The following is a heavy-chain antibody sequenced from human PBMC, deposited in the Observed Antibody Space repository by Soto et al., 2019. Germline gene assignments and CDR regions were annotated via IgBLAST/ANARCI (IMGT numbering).Heavy chain of an antibody. V-gene: IGHV4-30-2*01. D-gene: IGHD3-22*01. CDR1: GGSISSGGYS. J-gene: IGHJ5*02. Sequence: SETLSLTCAVSGGSISSGGYSWSWIRQPPGKGLEWIGYIYHSGSTYYNPSLKSRVTISVDRSKNQFSLKLSSVTAADTAVYYCARASTYYYDSSGYFPYNWFDPWGQGTLVTVSS. CDR3: ARASTYYYDSSGYFPYNWFDP. CDR2: IYHSGST.